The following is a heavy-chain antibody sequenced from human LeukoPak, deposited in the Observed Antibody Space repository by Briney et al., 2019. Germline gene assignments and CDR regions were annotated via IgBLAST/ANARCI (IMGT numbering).Heavy chain of an antibody. J-gene: IGHJ4*02. V-gene: IGHV3-74*01. Sequence: GGSLRLSCGASGFTFSSHWMHWVRQAPGKGLVWVSRLSPDGSTTFYADSVKGRFTISRDNSKNTLYLQMNSLRAEDTAVYYCAKGSPLTRYSSSWYDYWGQGTLVTVSS. CDR3: AKGSPLTRYSSSWYDY. CDR1: GFTFSSHW. D-gene: IGHD6-13*01. CDR2: LSPDGSTT.